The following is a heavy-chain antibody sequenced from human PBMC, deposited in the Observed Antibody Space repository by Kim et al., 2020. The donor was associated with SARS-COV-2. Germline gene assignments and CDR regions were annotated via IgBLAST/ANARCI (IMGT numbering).Heavy chain of an antibody. CDR2: ISSSSSTI. Sequence: GGSLRLSCAASGFTFSSYSMNWVRQAPGKGLEWVSYISSSSSTIYYADSVKGRFTISRDNAKNSLYLQMNSLRDEDTAVYYCAREGVVVPAAILVYYYYGMDVWGQGTTVTVSS. CDR3: AREGVVVPAAILVYYYYGMDV. CDR1: GFTFSSYS. V-gene: IGHV3-48*02. J-gene: IGHJ6*02. D-gene: IGHD2-2*02.